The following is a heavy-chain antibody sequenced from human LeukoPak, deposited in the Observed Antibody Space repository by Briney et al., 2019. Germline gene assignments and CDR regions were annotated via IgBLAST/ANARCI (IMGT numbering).Heavy chain of an antibody. CDR2: ISSSSSYI. CDR1: GFTFSSYS. CDR3: ARALAYYYDSSGPGFDY. J-gene: IGHJ4*02. Sequence: GGSLRLSCAASGFTFSSYSMNWVRQAPGKGLEWVSSISSSSSYIYYADSVKGRFTISRDNAKNSLYLQMNSLRAEDTAVYYCARALAYYYDSSGPGFDYWGQGTLVTVSS. V-gene: IGHV3-21*01. D-gene: IGHD3-22*01.